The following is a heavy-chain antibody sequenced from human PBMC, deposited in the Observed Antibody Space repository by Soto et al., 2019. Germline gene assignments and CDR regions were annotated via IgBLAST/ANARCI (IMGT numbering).Heavy chain of an antibody. V-gene: IGHV3-23*01. Sequence: AGGSLRLSCAASGFNFSIYSMIWVRQAPGKGLEWVSGISATTGNTYYTNSVKGRFTISRDNFENTLFLQMNNLRAEDTALYYCAIDSDGGYWGQGTLVTVST. CDR2: ISATTGNT. D-gene: IGHD2-15*01. CDR1: GFNFSIYS. J-gene: IGHJ4*02. CDR3: AIDSDGGY.